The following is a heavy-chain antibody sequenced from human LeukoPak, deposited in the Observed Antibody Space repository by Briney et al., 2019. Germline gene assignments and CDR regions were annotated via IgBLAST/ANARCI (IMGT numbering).Heavy chain of an antibody. J-gene: IGHJ4*02. Sequence: SETLSLTCTVAGGSISSYYWSWIRQPPGKGLEWIGHIYYSGSTNYNPSLKSRVTISVDTSKNQFSLKLSSVTAADTAVYYCARQSLLWFGETYWGQGTLVTVSS. V-gene: IGHV4-59*08. CDR3: ARQSLLWFGETY. CDR1: GGSISSYY. D-gene: IGHD3-10*01. CDR2: IYYSGST.